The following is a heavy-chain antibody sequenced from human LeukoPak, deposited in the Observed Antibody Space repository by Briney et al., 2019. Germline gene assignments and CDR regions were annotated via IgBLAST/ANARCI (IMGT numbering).Heavy chain of an antibody. D-gene: IGHD3-22*01. V-gene: IGHV4-59*01. CDR3: AGTPQGTMYYYDSSGYYFAFDI. J-gene: IGHJ3*02. CDR2: IYYSGST. Sequence: SETLSLTCTVSGGSISSYYWSWLRQPPGKGLEWIGYIYYSGSTNYNPSLKSRVTISVDTSKNQFSLKLSSVTAADTAVYYCAGTPQGTMYYYDSSGYYFAFDIWGQGTMVTVSS. CDR1: GGSISSYY.